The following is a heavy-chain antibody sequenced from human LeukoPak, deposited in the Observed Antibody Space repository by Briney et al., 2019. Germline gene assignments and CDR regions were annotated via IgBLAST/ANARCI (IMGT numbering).Heavy chain of an antibody. J-gene: IGHJ4*02. V-gene: IGHV3-7*01. D-gene: IGHD4/OR15-4a*01. CDR2: IKQDGSEK. CDR1: GFTFSSYW. Sequence: GGSLRLSCAASGFTFSSYWMSWVRQAPGKGLEWVANIKQDGSEKYYVDSVKGRFTISRDNAKNSLYLQMNSLRAEDTAVYYCSNFAKRRCWSLPFDYWGQGILVTVSS. CDR3: SNFAKRRCWSLPFDY.